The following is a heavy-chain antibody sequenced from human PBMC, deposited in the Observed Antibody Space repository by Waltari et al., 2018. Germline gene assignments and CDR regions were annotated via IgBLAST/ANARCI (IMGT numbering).Heavy chain of an antibody. CDR1: GGSISSGSYY. V-gene: IGHV4-61*09. Sequence: QEQLQESGPGLVKPSQTLSLTCTVSGGSISSGSYYWSWIRQPAGKGLDWIGYIYTSGSTNYNPSLKSRVTISVDTSKHQFSLKLSSVTAADTAVYYCARVMMVQGVHFDYWGQGTLVTVSS. J-gene: IGHJ4*02. CDR3: ARVMMVQGVHFDY. D-gene: IGHD3-10*01. CDR2: IYTSGST.